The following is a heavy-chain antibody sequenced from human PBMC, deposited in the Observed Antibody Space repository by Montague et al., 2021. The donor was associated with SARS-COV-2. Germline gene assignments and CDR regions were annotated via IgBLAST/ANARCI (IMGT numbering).Heavy chain of an antibody. Sequence: SETLSLTCNVSGGSITSNCYYWGWIRQPPGKGLEWIGSTYNTGSTYYTPSLKSRVSISADSSKNQFSLRLSSVTAADTAVYYCVCLVLWFGTGRDYYYYGTDVWGQGTTVTVSS. V-gene: IGHV4-39*01. J-gene: IGHJ6*02. D-gene: IGHD3-10*01. CDR3: VCLVLWFGTGRDYYYYGTDV. CDR1: GGSITSNCYY. CDR2: TYNTGST.